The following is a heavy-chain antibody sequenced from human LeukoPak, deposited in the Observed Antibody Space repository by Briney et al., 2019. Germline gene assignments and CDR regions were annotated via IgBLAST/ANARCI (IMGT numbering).Heavy chain of an antibody. CDR3: AMLRGVISVDAFDI. V-gene: IGHV3-23*01. D-gene: IGHD3-10*01. J-gene: IGHJ3*02. CDR2: ISGSGGST. Sequence: GTCLRLSCAASGFTFESYTIHWVRKAPGKGREWVSGISGSGGSTYYADSVKGRFTISRDNSKKSLSLQMNSLRAEDTALYYCAMLRGVISVDAFDIWGQGTMVTVSS. CDR1: GFTFESYT.